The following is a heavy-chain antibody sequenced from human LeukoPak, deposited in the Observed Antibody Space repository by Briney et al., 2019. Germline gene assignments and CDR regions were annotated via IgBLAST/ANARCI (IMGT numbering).Heavy chain of an antibody. D-gene: IGHD3-22*01. CDR2: IYYSGST. CDR3: ARRVSDPLKVDY. CDR1: GGSISSYY. J-gene: IGHJ4*02. V-gene: IGHV4-59*08. Sequence: SETLSLTCTVSGGSISSYYWSWIRQPPGKGLEWIGYIYYSGSTNYNPSLKSRVTISVDTSKNQFSLKLSSVTAADTTVYYCARRVSDPLKVDYWGQGTLVTVSS.